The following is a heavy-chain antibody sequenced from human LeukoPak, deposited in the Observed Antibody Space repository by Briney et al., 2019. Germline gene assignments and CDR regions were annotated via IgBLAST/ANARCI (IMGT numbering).Heavy chain of an antibody. Sequence: SENLSLTCTVPGGSISSYYWSWIRQPPGQGLEWIGYIYYSGSTNYNPSLKSRVTISVDKSKNQFSLKLSSVTAADTAVYYCASIVTDAFDIWGQGTMVTVSS. D-gene: IGHD3-16*02. CDR2: IYYSGST. V-gene: IGHV4-59*12. J-gene: IGHJ3*02. CDR3: ASIVTDAFDI. CDR1: GGSISSYY.